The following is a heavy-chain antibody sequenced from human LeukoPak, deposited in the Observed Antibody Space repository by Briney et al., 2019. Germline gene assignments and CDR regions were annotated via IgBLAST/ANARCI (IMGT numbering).Heavy chain of an antibody. CDR2: INWNGGRI. Sequence: PGGSLRLSCAASGFTFDDYGMSWVRQAPGKGLEWVSGINWNGGRIGYAESVKGRFTISRDNAKNSLYLQMNSLRAEDTALYYCARRFGELEPAFDLWGQGTLVTVSS. D-gene: IGHD3-10*01. J-gene: IGHJ3*01. CDR3: ARRFGELEPAFDL. CDR1: GFTFDDYG. V-gene: IGHV3-20*04.